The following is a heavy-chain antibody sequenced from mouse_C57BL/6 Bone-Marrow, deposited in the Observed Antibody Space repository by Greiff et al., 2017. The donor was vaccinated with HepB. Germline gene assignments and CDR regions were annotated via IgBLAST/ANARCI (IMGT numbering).Heavy chain of an antibody. J-gene: IGHJ1*03. CDR2: IRSKSNNYAT. CDR3: VRDYGSSYWYFDV. CDR1: GFSFNTYA. V-gene: IGHV10-1*01. D-gene: IGHD1-1*01. Sequence: EVQLQQSGGGLVQPKGSLKLSCAASGFSFNTYAMNWVRQAPGKGLEWVARIRSKSNNYATYYADSVKDRFTISRDDSESMLYLQMNNLKTEDTAMYYCVRDYGSSYWYFDVWGTGTTVTVSS.